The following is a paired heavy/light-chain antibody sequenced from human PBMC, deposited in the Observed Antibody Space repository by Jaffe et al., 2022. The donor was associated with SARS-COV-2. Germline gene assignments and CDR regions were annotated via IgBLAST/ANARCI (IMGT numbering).Heavy chain of an antibody. D-gene: IGHD1-26*01. CDR1: GISFSANA. V-gene: IGHV3-23*01. CDR2: ITFDSGNT. J-gene: IGHJ4*02. Sequence: EVQLLESGGGLGQPGGSLRLSCAASGISFSANAMNWVRQAPGKGLQWVSGITFDSGNTFYADSVKGRFIISRDNSKNTLYLQMNSLSAEDTAVYYCAKGQPYLWLDNSGNPQAYFDSWGQGTLVTVSS. CDR3: AKGQPYLWLDNSGNPQAYFDS.
Light chain of an antibody. CDR3: QQYDKWPPT. V-gene: IGKV3-15*01. CDR1: QSVKSN. Sequence: EIVMTQSPDTLPVSPGERATLSCRASQSVKSNLAWYQKKPGQAPRLLIFGASARATGIPVRFSGSGSGTEFTLTISSLQPEDFAVYHCQQYDKWPPTFGQGTKVEIK. J-gene: IGKJ1*01. CDR2: GAS.